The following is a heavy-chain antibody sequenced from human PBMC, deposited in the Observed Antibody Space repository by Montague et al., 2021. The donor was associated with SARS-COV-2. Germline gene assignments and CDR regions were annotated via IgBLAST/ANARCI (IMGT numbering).Heavy chain of an antibody. J-gene: IGHJ5*02. D-gene: IGHD3-9*01. CDR3: ARAQLDFDWLSMPSSHWFDP. CDR1: GGSISSGGCY. CDR2: IYYSGNT. V-gene: IGHV4-31*03. Sequence: TLSLTCTVSGGSISSGGCYWSWIRQHPGKGLEWIGYIYYSGNTYYNPSLKSRVTISVDTSKNQFSLKLSSVTAADTAVYYCARAQLDFDWLSMPSSHWFDPWGQGTLVTVSS.